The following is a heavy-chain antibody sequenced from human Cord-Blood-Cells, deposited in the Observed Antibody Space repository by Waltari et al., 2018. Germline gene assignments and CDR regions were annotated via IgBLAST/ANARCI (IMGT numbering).Heavy chain of an antibody. J-gene: IGHJ3*02. Sequence: QVQLVQSGAEVKKPGSSVKVSCKASGGTFSSYAISWVRQAPGQGLGWMGGIIPIFGTANYAQKFQGRVTITADESTSTAYMELSSLRSEDTAVYYCARALHRKGPWGYYHPDAFDIWGQGTMVTVSS. V-gene: IGHV1-69*01. CDR2: IIPIFGTA. D-gene: IGHD1-26*01. CDR1: GGTFSSYA. CDR3: ARALHRKGPWGYYHPDAFDI.